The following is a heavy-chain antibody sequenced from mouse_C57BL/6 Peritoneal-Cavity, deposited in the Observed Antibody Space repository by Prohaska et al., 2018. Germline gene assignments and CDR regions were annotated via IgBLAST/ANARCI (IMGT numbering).Heavy chain of an antibody. D-gene: IGHD2-2*01. CDR1: GFTFSDYG. J-gene: IGHJ3*01. Sequence: EVQLVESGGGLVKPGGSLKLSCAASGFTFSDYGMHWVRQAPEKGLEWVAYISSGSSTIYYADTVKGRFTISRDNAKNTLFRQMTSLRSEDTAMYYCARVHGSAWFAYWGQGTLVTVSA. CDR3: ARVHGSAWFAY. CDR2: ISSGSSTI. V-gene: IGHV5-17*01.